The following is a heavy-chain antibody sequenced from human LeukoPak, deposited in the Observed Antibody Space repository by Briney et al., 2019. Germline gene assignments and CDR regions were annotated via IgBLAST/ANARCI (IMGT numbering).Heavy chain of an antibody. CDR2: INPSDGST. CDR3: ARDMSSALRFLEWSPRHSLDY. J-gene: IGHJ4*02. Sequence: ASVKVSCKASGYSFTYHYMHWLRQAPGQGLEWIGIINPSDGSTTYAQKFQGRVTMTRDMSTSTVYMELSSLRSEDTAVYYCARDMSSALRFLEWSPRHSLDYWGQGTLVTVSS. CDR1: GYSFTYHY. D-gene: IGHD3-3*01. V-gene: IGHV1-46*01.